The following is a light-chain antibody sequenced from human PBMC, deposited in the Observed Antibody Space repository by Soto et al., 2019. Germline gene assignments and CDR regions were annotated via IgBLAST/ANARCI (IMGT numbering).Light chain of an antibody. V-gene: IGKV3-15*01. CDR2: GAS. CDR3: QHYNNWPPWT. CDR1: QSVSRY. Sequence: VLTQSPGTLSLSPGERANLSCRPSQSVSRYLAWYQQKLGQAPRLLIYGASIRATGIPARFSGSGSGTEFTLTISTLQSEDFAIYYCQHYNNWPPWTFGQGTKVDIK. J-gene: IGKJ1*01.